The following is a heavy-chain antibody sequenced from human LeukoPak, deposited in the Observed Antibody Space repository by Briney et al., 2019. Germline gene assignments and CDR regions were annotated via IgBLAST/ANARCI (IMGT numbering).Heavy chain of an antibody. V-gene: IGHV3-30*14. CDR3: ARDSSYGYGRDY. CDR2: ISYDGSNK. CDR1: GFTFSSNA. Sequence: GGSLRLSCAASGFTFSSNAMHWVRQAPGKGLEWVAVISYDGSNKYYADSVKGRFTISRDNSKNTLYLQMNSLRAEDTAVYYCARDSSYGYGRDYWGQGTLITVSS. J-gene: IGHJ4*02. D-gene: IGHD5-18*01.